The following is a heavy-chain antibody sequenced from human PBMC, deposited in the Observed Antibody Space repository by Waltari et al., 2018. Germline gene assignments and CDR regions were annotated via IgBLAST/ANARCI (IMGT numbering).Heavy chain of an antibody. D-gene: IGHD6-6*01. V-gene: IGHV4-30-4*01. Sequence: QVHLQESGPGLVKPSQTLSLTCSVSGASIHRGDYYWSWIRQPPGKGLEWIGYIYASGSRNFNPSLMSRAAILIDTTKNHFSLKLTSVTAADTAVYFCARTSGQGWFDPWGQGILITVSS. CDR3: ARTSGQGWFDP. J-gene: IGHJ5*02. CDR2: IYASGSR. CDR1: GASIHRGDYY.